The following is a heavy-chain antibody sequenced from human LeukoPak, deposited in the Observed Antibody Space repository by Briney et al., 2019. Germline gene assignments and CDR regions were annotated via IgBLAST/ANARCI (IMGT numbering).Heavy chain of an antibody. Sequence: GRSLRLSCAASGFTFSSYAMHWVRQAPGKGLEWVTVISFDGSNRYYADSVKGRFTISRDNSKNTLYLQMNSLRAEDTAVYYCARAGEGDYFDYWGQGTLVTVSS. J-gene: IGHJ4*02. CDR3: ARAGEGDYFDY. CDR1: GFTFSSYA. CDR2: ISFDGSNR. V-gene: IGHV3-30*04. D-gene: IGHD3-10*01.